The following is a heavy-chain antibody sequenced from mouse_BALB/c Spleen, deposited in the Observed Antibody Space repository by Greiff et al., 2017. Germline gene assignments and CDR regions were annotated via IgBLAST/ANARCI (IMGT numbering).Heavy chain of an antibody. D-gene: IGHD1-1*01. CDR2: INPSNGRT. CDR3: ARGHYYGSSFDY. CDR1: GYTFTSYW. V-gene: IGHV1S81*02. Sequence: VQLQQPGAELVKPGASVKLSCKASGYTFTSYWMHWVKQRPGQGLEWIGEINPSNGRTNYNEKFKSKATLTVDKSSSTAYMQLSSLTSEDSAVYYCARGHYYGSSFDYWGQGTTLTVSS. J-gene: IGHJ2*01.